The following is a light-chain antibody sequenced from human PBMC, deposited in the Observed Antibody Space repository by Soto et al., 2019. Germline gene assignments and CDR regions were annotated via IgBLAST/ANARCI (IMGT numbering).Light chain of an antibody. Sequence: VVLTQSPATLSLSPWEIATLSRRTSLSVSVYLDWFQQKPGQDPRLLISDASNRATGIPARFSGSGSGTDFTLTISSLEPEDFAVYYCHQRQYWPPITFGHGTRLEIK. CDR2: DAS. CDR1: LSVSVY. CDR3: HQRQYWPPIT. V-gene: IGKV3-11*01. J-gene: IGKJ5*01.